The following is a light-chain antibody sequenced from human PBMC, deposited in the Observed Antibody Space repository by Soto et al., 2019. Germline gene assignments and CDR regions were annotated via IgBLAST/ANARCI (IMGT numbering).Light chain of an antibody. CDR1: KSVSSK. CDR2: GGS. Sequence: EILMTQFPATLSVSPGERATLSCRASKSVSSKLAWYQQKPGQAPRLLIYGGSTRATGIPARFSGSGSGTEFTLTISSLKSEDFAVYYCQQYNNWHTVTFGGGTRLEIK. V-gene: IGKV3-15*01. CDR3: QQYNNWHTVT. J-gene: IGKJ5*01.